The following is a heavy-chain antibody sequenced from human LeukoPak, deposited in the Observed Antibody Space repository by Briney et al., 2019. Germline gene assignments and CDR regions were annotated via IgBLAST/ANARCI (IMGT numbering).Heavy chain of an antibody. J-gene: IGHJ5*02. V-gene: IGHV1-2*02. Sequence: GASVTVSCMSSVYTFTYYYIHWVRQAPGQGLEWMGWINPDNGGTNYAQKFQGRVTMTRDTSIRTVYMDLSRLRSDDTAVFYCTREARVGNWFDPWGQGTQVTVSS. D-gene: IGHD2-2*01. CDR1: VYTFTYYY. CDR3: TREARVGNWFDP. CDR2: INPDNGGT.